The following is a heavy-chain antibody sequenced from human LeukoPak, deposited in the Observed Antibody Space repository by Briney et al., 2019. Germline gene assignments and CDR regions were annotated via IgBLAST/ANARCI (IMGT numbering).Heavy chain of an antibody. Sequence: GGSLRLSCAASGFTFSSYAMRWVRQAPGKGLEWVAVISYDGSNKYYADSVKGRFTISRDNSKNTLYLQMNSLRAEDTAVYYCARDATMVRGVISEYWGQGTLVTVSS. CDR2: ISYDGSNK. CDR1: GFTFSSYA. CDR3: ARDATMVRGVISEY. V-gene: IGHV3-30-3*01. J-gene: IGHJ4*02. D-gene: IGHD3-10*01.